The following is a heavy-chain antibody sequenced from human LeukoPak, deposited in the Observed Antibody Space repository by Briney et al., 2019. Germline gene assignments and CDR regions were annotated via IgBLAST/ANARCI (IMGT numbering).Heavy chain of an antibody. CDR3: AREVRYTSSWYVHYYFDY. CDR1: GITFSDHY. Sequence: AGGSLRLSCAASGITFSDHYMSWIRQAPGKGLEWVAHISSSGSTIEYADSVKGRFAISRDNAKNSLYLQMISLSVEDTAVYYCAREVRYTSSWYVHYYFDYWGQGTLVTVSS. D-gene: IGHD6-13*01. V-gene: IGHV3-11*01. J-gene: IGHJ4*02. CDR2: ISSSGSTI.